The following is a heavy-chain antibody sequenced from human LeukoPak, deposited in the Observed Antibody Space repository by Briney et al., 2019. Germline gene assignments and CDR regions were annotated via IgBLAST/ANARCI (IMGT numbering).Heavy chain of an antibody. Sequence: SETLSLTCTVSRGSINYSYWSWIRQPPGKGLEFIAHIYYTGATDYNRSLQSRVSISVDTAKNQLSLRLNSVTAADTAVYYCARWNEGLDYWGQGTLVTVSS. CDR2: IYYTGAT. D-gene: IGHD1-1*01. J-gene: IGHJ4*02. CDR3: ARWNEGLDY. CDR1: RGSINYSY. V-gene: IGHV4-59*08.